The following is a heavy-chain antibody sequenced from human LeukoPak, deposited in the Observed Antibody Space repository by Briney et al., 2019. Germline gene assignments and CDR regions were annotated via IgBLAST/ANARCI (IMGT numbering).Heavy chain of an antibody. Sequence: PGGSLRLSCAVSGFTVSRNYMNWVRQAPGKGLEWVSYISSSGSTIYYADSVKGRFTISRDNAKNSLYLQMNSLRAEDTAVYYCARDGLLVGATGVLGYWGQGTLVTVSS. V-gene: IGHV3-48*03. CDR1: GFTVSRNY. CDR3: ARDGLLVGATGVLGY. CDR2: ISSSGSTI. J-gene: IGHJ4*02. D-gene: IGHD1-26*01.